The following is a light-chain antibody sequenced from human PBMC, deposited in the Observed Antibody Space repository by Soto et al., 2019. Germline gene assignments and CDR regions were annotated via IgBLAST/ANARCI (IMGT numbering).Light chain of an antibody. CDR3: HHRYSTMMYT. V-gene: IGKV1-39*01. J-gene: IGKJ2*01. CDR2: AAS. CDR1: QRISSY. Sequence: NRMTQCTGVHVSCVCGINTITCMASQRISSYLNCYQQQTRKDPPLLLYAASSLQSGVPPTFSGSGSGTDFTLDISILHPQAFSTSYWHHRYSTMMYTFGQGTQVEIK.